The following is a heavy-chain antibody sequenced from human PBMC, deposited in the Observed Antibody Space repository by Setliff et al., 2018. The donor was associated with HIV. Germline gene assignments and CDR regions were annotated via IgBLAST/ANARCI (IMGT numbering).Heavy chain of an antibody. Sequence: SETLSLTCTVSGDFVSSSYWSWIRQAPGKGLEWIGYVYTTLSTNYNPSLKSRLTITQHTSKNHFSLSLSSVTAADTAVYYCARQFWMLTTLYFDSLGPGTLVTVSS. CDR3: ARQFWMLTTLYFDS. CDR1: GDFVSSSY. CDR2: VYTTLST. D-gene: IGHD3-16*01. V-gene: IGHV4-4*08. J-gene: IGHJ4*02.